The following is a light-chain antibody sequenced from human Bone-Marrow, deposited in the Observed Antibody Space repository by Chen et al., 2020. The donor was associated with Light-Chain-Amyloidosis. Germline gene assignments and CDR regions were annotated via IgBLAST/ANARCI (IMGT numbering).Light chain of an antibody. Sequence: QSALTQLSSVSGFPGQSINISCTGTSSDVGGDNHVSWYQQHPDKAPKLMIYDVTNRPSWVPDRFSGSKSDNTASLTISGLQTEDEADYFCSSYTITNTLVFGSGTRVTVL. J-gene: IGLJ1*01. CDR1: SSDVGGDNH. V-gene: IGLV2-14*01. CDR2: DVT. CDR3: SSYTITNTLV.